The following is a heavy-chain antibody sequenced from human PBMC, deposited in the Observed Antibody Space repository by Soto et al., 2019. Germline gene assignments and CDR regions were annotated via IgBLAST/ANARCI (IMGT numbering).Heavy chain of an antibody. CDR2: ISSDGSDK. D-gene: IGHD2-15*01. J-gene: IGHJ4*02. CDR3: AKGSEVARQELDY. Sequence: GGSLRLSCAASGFTFSNFGMHWVRQGPGKGLEWVAVISSDGSDKYYSDSVKGRFTTSRDNSKNTLFLQMNSLRVEDTAVYYCAKGSEVARQELDYWGQGTLVTVSS. V-gene: IGHV3-30*18. CDR1: GFTFSNFG.